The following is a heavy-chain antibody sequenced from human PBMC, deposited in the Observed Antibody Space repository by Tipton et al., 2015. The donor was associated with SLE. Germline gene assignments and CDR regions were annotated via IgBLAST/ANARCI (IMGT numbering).Heavy chain of an antibody. V-gene: IGHV1-69*06. CDR3: ARGPSGMNNPQFLDY. Sequence: QSGAEVKKPGSSVKVSCKASGGTFSSYAISWVRQAPGQGLEWMGGIIPIFGTANYAQKFQGRVTITADKSTSTAYMELSSLRSEDTAVYYCARGPSGMNNPQFLDYWGRGTLVTVSS. D-gene: IGHD3-3*01. CDR2: IIPIFGTA. J-gene: IGHJ4*02. CDR1: GGTFSSYA.